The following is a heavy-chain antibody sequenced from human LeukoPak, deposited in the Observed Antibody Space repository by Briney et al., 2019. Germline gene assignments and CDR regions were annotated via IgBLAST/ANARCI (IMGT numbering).Heavy chain of an antibody. CDR2: ISSSSSYI. CDR1: GFTFSSYF. V-gene: IGHV3-21*01. CDR3: ARDRHYYDSSGPLGY. Sequence: GGSLRLSCAASGFTFSSYFMNWVRQAPGKGLEWVSSISSSSSYIYYADSVKGRFTISRDNAKNSLYLQMNSLRAEDTAVYYCARDRHYYDSSGPLGYWGQGTLVTVSS. J-gene: IGHJ4*02. D-gene: IGHD3-22*01.